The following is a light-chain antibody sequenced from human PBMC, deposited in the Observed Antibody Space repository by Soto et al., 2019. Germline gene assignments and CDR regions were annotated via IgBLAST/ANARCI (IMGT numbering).Light chain of an antibody. CDR3: QQRSNLPWT. J-gene: IGKJ1*01. V-gene: IGKV3-11*01. CDR2: DTS. Sequence: EIVLTQSPATLSLSPGERATLSCRASQSVSNYVTWYQQKPGQAPRLPIYDTSNRATGIPVRFSGSGSGADFTLTISSLEPEDFAVYYCQQRSNLPWTFGQGTKVDIK. CDR1: QSVSNY.